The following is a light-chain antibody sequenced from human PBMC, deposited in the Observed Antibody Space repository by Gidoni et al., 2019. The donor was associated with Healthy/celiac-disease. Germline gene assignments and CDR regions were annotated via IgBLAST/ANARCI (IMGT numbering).Light chain of an antibody. Sequence: DVVMTQSPLSLPVTPGEPASISCRSSPSLLHSNGYNYLDWYLQKPGQSPQLLIYWGSNRASGVPDRVSGSGSGTDFTLKISRVEAEDVGVYYCMQALQTPPTVGQGTRRESK. V-gene: IGKV2-28*01. CDR2: WGS. CDR1: PSLLHSNGYNY. CDR3: MQALQTPPT. J-gene: IGKJ5*01.